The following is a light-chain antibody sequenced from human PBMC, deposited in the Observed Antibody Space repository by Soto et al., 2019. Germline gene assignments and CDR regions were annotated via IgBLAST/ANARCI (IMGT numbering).Light chain of an antibody. CDR1: QSISSY. V-gene: IGKV3-11*01. Sequence: DIVLTQSPATLSLSPGERATLSCRASQSISSYLVWFQQKPGQAPRLLIYDASTRATGIPARFSGSGSGTDFTLTIRSLEPEDFAVSYCQQRSNWPLTFGPGTKVDIK. CDR3: QQRSNWPLT. J-gene: IGKJ3*01. CDR2: DAS.